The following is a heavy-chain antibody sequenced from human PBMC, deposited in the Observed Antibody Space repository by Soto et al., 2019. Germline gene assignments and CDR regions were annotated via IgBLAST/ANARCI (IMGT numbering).Heavy chain of an antibody. CDR3: ARKAVVPAAIGVHFDY. J-gene: IGHJ4*02. V-gene: IGHV4-31*03. D-gene: IGHD2-2*02. Sequence: QVQLQESGPGLVKPSQTLSLTRTVSGGSISSGGYYWSWIRQHPGKGLEWIGYIYYSGSTYYNPSLKSRVTISVDTSKNQFSLKLSSVTAADTAVYYCARKAVVPAAIGVHFDYWGQGTLVTVSS. CDR2: IYYSGST. CDR1: GGSISSGGYY.